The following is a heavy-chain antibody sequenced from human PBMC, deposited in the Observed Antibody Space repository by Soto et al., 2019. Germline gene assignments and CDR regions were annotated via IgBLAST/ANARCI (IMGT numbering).Heavy chain of an antibody. CDR1: EFTFSSYW. J-gene: IGHJ4*02. CDR3: ATRRPELELMDY. CDR2: IKQDGSEK. D-gene: IGHD1-7*01. Sequence: EVQLVESGGGLVQPGGSLRLSCAASEFTFSSYWMSWVRQAPGKGLEWVANIKQDGSEKYYVDSVKGRFTISRDNAKNSLYLQMNSLRAEDTAVYYCATRRPELELMDYWGQGTLVTVSS. V-gene: IGHV3-7*01.